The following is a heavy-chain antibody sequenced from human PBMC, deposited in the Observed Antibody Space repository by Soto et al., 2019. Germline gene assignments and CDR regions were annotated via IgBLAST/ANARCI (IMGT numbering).Heavy chain of an antibody. CDR3: ARWSGLYYYDRDYYFDY. J-gene: IGHJ4*02. V-gene: IGHV1-69*01. D-gene: IGHD3-22*01. Sequence: QVQLVQSGAEVKKPGSSVKVSCKASGGTFSSYAISWVEQAPGHGLEGMGGIFPIFGKANYAQKFQGRATITADESTSTAYMELSSLRSEDTAVYYCARWSGLYYYDRDYYFDYWGQGTLVTVSS. CDR2: IFPIFGKA. CDR1: GGTFSSYA.